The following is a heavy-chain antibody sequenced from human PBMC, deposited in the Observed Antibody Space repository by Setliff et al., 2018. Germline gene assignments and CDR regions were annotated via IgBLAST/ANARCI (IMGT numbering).Heavy chain of an antibody. D-gene: IGHD3-10*01. J-gene: IGHJ6*02. CDR1: GFTFSTYY. Sequence: GESLKISCAASGFTFSTYYMHWVRQPPGKGLEWVAFVHYDGVNKHYRDSVKGRFTICRDNSKDTLYLQMNSLRAEDTAVYYCAKDGRWFGELFQYYYYYYVMDVWGQGTTVTVSS. V-gene: IGHV3-30*02. CDR3: AKDGRWFGELFQYYYYYYVMDV. CDR2: VHYDGVNK.